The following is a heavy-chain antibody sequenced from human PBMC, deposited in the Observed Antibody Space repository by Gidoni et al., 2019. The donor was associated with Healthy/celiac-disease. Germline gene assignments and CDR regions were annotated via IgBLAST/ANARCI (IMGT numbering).Heavy chain of an antibody. J-gene: IGHJ5*02. CDR1: GFPFSSYA. CDR3: ARDNGDQLLGVVWFDP. V-gene: IGHV3-30*04. D-gene: IGHD2-2*01. Sequence: QVQLVESGGGVVQPGRSLRLSCAASGFPFSSYAMPWVRQAPGKGLEWVAVISYDGSNKYYADSVKGRFTISRDNSKNTLYLQMNSLRAEDTAVYYCARDNGDQLLGVVWFDPWGQGTLVTVSS. CDR2: ISYDGSNK.